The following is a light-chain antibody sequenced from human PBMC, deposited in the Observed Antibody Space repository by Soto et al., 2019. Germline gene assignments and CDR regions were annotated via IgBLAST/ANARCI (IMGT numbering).Light chain of an antibody. CDR2: AAS. J-gene: IGKJ2*01. Sequence: DIQMTQSPSSLSASVGDRVTITCRASQSISSYLNWYQQKPGKAPKLLIYAASSLQSGVPSRFSGSGSGTAFTLTISSLQPEDFATYYCQQSYSTPRTLGQGTKREIK. CDR3: QQSYSTPRT. V-gene: IGKV1-39*01. CDR1: QSISSY.